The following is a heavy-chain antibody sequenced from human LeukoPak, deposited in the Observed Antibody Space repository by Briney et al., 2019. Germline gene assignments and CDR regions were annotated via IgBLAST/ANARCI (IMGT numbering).Heavy chain of an antibody. J-gene: IGHJ3*02. CDR1: GGSFSGYY. V-gene: IGHV4-34*01. CDR3: ARGKPGVDSSGYYHTRGDAFDI. Sequence: PSETLSLTCAVYGGSFSGYYWGWIRQPPGKGLEWIGEINHSGSTNYNPSLKSRVTISVDTSKNQFSLKLSSVTAADTAVYYCARGKPGVDSSGYYHTRGDAFDIWGQGTMVTVSS. CDR2: INHSGST. D-gene: IGHD3-22*01.